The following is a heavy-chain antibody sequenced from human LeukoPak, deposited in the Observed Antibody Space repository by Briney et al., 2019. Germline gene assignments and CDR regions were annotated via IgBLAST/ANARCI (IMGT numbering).Heavy chain of an antibody. J-gene: IGHJ2*01. D-gene: IGHD7-27*01. CDR3: ARGVLGPYYFDL. CDR2: IHYTGAT. CDR1: GGTFRGYY. Sequence: AETLSLTCAVYGGTFRGYYWSWIRQPPGRGLEWIGEIHYTGATNYKPSLKSRVTISGDPSKNQVSLRLYSVTAADTAVYYCARGVLGPYYFDLWGRGTLVTVSS. V-gene: IGHV4-34*01.